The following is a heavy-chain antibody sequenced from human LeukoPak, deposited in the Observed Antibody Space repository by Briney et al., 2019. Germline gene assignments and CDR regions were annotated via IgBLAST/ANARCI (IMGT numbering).Heavy chain of an antibody. CDR3: ARDSHESMITFGGVIAT. Sequence: SVKVSCKASGGTFSSYTISWVRQAPGQGLEWMGRIIPIFGIANYAQKFQGRVTITADNSTSTAYMELSSLRSEDTAVYYCARDSHESMITFGGVIATWGQGTLVTVSS. CDR2: IIPIFGIA. D-gene: IGHD3-16*02. J-gene: IGHJ4*02. V-gene: IGHV1-69*04. CDR1: GGTFSSYT.